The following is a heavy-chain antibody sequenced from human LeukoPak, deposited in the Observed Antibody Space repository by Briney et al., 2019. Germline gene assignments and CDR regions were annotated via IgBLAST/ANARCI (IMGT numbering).Heavy chain of an antibody. CDR3: ARDQAGYFDSSYYYYYYMDV. D-gene: IGHD3-9*01. CDR2: IYTSGST. V-gene: IGHV4-61*02. CDR1: GGSISSSSYY. J-gene: IGHJ6*03. Sequence: SETLSLTCIVSGGSISSSSYYWSWIRQPAGKGLEWIGRIYTSGSTNYNPSLKSRVTMSVDTSKNQFSLKLSSVTAADTAVYYCARDQAGYFDSSYYYYYYMDVWGKGTTVTISS.